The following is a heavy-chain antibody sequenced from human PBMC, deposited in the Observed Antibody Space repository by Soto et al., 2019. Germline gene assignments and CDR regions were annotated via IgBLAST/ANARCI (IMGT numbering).Heavy chain of an antibody. J-gene: IGHJ6*02. CDR3: ASDLPNDYYYYGMDV. CDR2: IYYSGST. V-gene: IGHV4-31*03. CDR1: GGSISSGGYY. Sequence: QVQLQESGPGLVKPSQTLSLTCTVSGGSISSGGYYWTWVRQHPGKGLEWIGNIYYSGSTYYNPSLKSRLTILLDTSKNQCSLTLSSVTAADTALDFCASDLPNDYYYYGMDVWGQGTTVTVSS.